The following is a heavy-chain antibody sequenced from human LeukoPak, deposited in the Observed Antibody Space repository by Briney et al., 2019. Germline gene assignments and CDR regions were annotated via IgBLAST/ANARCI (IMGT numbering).Heavy chain of an antibody. CDR2: IYYSGST. V-gene: IGHV4-61*08. J-gene: IGHJ4*02. CDR3: ARDSSSSGYSYYFDY. D-gene: IGHD3-22*01. CDR1: GGSISSGGYY. Sequence: SQTLSLTCTVSGGSISSGGYYWSWIRQPPGKGLEWIGYIYYSGSTNYNPSLKSRVTISVDTSKNQFSLKLSSVTAADTAVYYCARDSSSSGYSYYFDYWGQGTLVTVSS.